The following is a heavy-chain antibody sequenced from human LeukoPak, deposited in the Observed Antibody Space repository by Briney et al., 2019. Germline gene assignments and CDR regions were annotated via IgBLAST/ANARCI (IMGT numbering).Heavy chain of an antibody. CDR2: ISAYNDNI. CDR1: GYTFTNYD. Sequence: GASVKVSCKASGYTFTNYDISWVRQAPGQGLEWMGWISAYNDNINYAQNFQGRVTMTTDTSTSTAYMELRSLRSDDTAVYYCARGRYCSSTSCSPSFYFDFWGQGTLVTVSS. D-gene: IGHD2-2*01. CDR3: ARGRYCSSTSCSPSFYFDF. J-gene: IGHJ4*02. V-gene: IGHV1-18*01.